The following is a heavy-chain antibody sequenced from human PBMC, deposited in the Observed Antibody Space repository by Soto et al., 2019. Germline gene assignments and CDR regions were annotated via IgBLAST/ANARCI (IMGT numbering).Heavy chain of an antibody. Sequence: QVQLQQWGAGLLKPSETLSLTCAVYGGSFSGYYWSWIRQPPGKGLEWIGEINHSGSTNYNPSLKSRVTISVDTSKNQFSLKLSSVTAADTAVYYCARGYDYIWGSPNPRDYYFDYWGQGTLVTVSS. CDR1: GGSFSGYY. CDR2: INHSGST. J-gene: IGHJ4*02. D-gene: IGHD3-16*01. V-gene: IGHV4-34*01. CDR3: ARGYDYIWGSPNPRDYYFDY.